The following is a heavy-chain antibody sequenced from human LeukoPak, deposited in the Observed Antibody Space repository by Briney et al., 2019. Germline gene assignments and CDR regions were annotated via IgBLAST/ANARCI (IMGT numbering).Heavy chain of an antibody. D-gene: IGHD5-24*01. CDR3: AKGEILFDY. CDR1: GFTFSSYA. Sequence: GGSLRLSCAASGFTFSSYAMSWVRQAPGKGLEWVAVISYDGSNKYYADSVKGRFTISRDNSKNTLYLQMNSLRAEDTAVYYCAKGEILFDYWGQGTLVTVSS. J-gene: IGHJ4*02. V-gene: IGHV3-30*18. CDR2: ISYDGSNK.